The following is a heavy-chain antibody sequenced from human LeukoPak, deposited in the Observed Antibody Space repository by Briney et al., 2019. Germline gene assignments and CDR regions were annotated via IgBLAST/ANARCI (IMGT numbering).Heavy chain of an antibody. J-gene: IGHJ4*02. CDR3: ARVNGAAAVVDYFDY. V-gene: IGHV3-21*01. D-gene: IGHD6-13*01. CDR1: GFTFSSYS. CDR2: ISSSSSYI. Sequence: EGSLRLSCAASGFTFSSYSMNWVRQAPGKGLEWVSSISSSSSYIYYADSVKGRFTISRDNAKNSLYLQMNSLRAEDTAVYYCARVNGAAAVVDYFDYWGQGTLVTVSS.